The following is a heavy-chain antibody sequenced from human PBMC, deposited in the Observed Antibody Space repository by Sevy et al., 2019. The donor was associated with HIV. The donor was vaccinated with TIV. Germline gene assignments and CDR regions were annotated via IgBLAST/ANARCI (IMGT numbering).Heavy chain of an antibody. J-gene: IGHJ4*02. V-gene: IGHV4-39*01. D-gene: IGHD5-12*01. CDR2: IYYSGST. CDR3: ARHVQGYHAYDVTI. CDR1: GGSIRTRSYS. Sequence: SETLSLTCTVSGGSIRTRSYSWGWIRQPPGKGLEWIGNIYYSGSTYYNPSLKSRVTISIDTSKDQFSLKLSSVTAADTAVYYCARHVQGYHAYDVTIWGQGTLVTVSS.